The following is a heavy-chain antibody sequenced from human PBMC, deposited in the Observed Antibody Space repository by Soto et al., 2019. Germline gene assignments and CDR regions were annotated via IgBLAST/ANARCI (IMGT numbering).Heavy chain of an antibody. J-gene: IGHJ6*02. CDR2: MNPNSGNT. CDR1: GYTFTSYD. V-gene: IGHV1-8*01. Sequence: ASVKVSCKASGYTFTSYDINWVRQATGQGLEWMGWMNPNSGNTGYAQKFQGRVTMTRNTSISTAYMELSSLSSEDTAVYYCARGGLFFGVATRYYYYGMDVWGQGTTVTVSS. CDR3: ARGGLFFGVATRYYYYGMDV. D-gene: IGHD3-3*01.